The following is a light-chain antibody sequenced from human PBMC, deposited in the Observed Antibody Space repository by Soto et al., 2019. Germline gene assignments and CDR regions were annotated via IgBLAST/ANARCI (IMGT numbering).Light chain of an antibody. V-gene: IGKV3-11*01. CDR1: QTVGNY. CDR3: QQRGNWPLPWT. Sequence: DIVLTQSPATLSLSPGERATLSCRASQTVGNYLAWYQHKPGQVPRLLIYNASNRATGVPVRFSGSGSGTEFTLPISSLEPEDFAVYYCQQRGNWPLPWTFGQWAKVEI. J-gene: IGKJ1*01. CDR2: NAS.